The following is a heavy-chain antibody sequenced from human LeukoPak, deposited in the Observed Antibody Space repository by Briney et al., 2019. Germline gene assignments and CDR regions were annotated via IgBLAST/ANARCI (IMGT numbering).Heavy chain of an antibody. V-gene: IGHV3-30-3*01. CDR1: GFIFSSYP. Sequence: PGGSLRLSCAASGFIFSSYPMHWVRQAPGKGLEWVAVISYDGSNKYYADSVKGRFTISRDNSKNTLYLQMNSLRAEDTAVYYCARTAREADVRGQGTTVTVSS. CDR3: ARTAREADV. J-gene: IGHJ6*02. D-gene: IGHD2-21*02. CDR2: ISYDGSNK.